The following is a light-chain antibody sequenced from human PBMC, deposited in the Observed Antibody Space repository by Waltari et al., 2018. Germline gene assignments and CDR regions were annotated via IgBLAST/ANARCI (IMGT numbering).Light chain of an antibody. J-gene: IGLJ1*01. CDR3: QAWDNTTPV. CDR2: QDN. CDR1: KLGDKY. V-gene: IGLV3-1*01. Sequence: SYELTQPPSVSVSPGQTASITCSGDKLGDKYACWYQQKQGQSPVRVIYQDNTRPSGIPERFSGSKSGNTATLTISGAQALDEADYYCQAWDNTTPVFGTGTKVTVL.